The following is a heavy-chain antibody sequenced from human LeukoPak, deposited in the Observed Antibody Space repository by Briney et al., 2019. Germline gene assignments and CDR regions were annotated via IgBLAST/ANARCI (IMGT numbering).Heavy chain of an antibody. Sequence: GGSLRLSCAASGFTFSSYSMNWVRQAPGKGLEWISSISSSSSYIYYADSVKGRFTISRDNAKNSLYLQMNSLRAEDTAVYYCARVKKRSYSYYYGMDVWGQGTTVTVSS. D-gene: IGHD1-26*01. V-gene: IGHV3-21*01. CDR2: ISSSSSYI. CDR3: ARVKKRSYSYYYGMDV. J-gene: IGHJ6*02. CDR1: GFTFSSYS.